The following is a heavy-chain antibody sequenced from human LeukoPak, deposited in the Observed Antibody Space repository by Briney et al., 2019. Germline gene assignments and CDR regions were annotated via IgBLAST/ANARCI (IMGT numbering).Heavy chain of an antibody. Sequence: GGSLRLSCAASGFTFSDNYMSWIRQAPGKGLEWVSYISSSGRTIYYADSVKGRFTISRDNAKNSLYLQMNSLRAEDTAVYYCAKDIWAEAAVRGNDIWGQGTMVTVSS. CDR3: AKDIWAEAAVRGNDI. CDR1: GFTFSDNY. D-gene: IGHD6-13*01. CDR2: ISSSGRTI. V-gene: IGHV3-11*01. J-gene: IGHJ3*02.